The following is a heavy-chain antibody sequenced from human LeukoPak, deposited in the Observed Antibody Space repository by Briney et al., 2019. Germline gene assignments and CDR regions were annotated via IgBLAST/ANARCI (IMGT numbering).Heavy chain of an antibody. CDR3: RSGSYYRYALRDY. CDR2: IYYSGST. CDR1: GGSLSSSSYY. J-gene: IGHJ4*02. Sequence: SETLSLTCTVSGGSLSSSSYYWGWIRQPPGKGLEWIGSIYYSGSTYYNPSLKSRVTISVDTSKNQFSLKLSSVTAADTAVYCCRSGSYYRYALRDYWGQGTLVTVSS. D-gene: IGHD1-26*01. V-gene: IGHV4-39*01.